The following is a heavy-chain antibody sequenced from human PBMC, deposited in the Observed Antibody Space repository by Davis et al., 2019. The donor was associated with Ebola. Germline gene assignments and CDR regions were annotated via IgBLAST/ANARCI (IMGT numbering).Heavy chain of an antibody. CDR2: IYHSGST. CDR1: GGSISSSNW. V-gene: IGHV4-4*02. J-gene: IGHJ4*02. Sequence: SETLSLTCAVSGGSISSSNWWSWVRQPPGKGLEWIGEIYHSGSTNYNPSLKSRVTISVDTSKNQFSLKLSSVTAADTAVYYCARRFLEWFFDYWGQGTLVTVSS. D-gene: IGHD3-3*01. CDR3: ARRFLEWFFDY.